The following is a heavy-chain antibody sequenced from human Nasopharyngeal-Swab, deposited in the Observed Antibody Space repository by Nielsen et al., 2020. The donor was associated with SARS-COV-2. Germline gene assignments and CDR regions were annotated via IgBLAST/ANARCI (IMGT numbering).Heavy chain of an antibody. CDR1: GYTFPNYG. CDR2: IRTYNGDT. V-gene: IGHV1-18*01. CDR3: ARVPVYSGSYYAFDI. D-gene: IGHD1-26*01. J-gene: IGHJ3*02. Sequence: ASVQVSCKASGYTFPNYGITWVRQAPGHGLEWMAWIRTYNGDTRYAQNSQDRVTVTTDTSTTTAYMELRRLRSDDTAVYYCARVPVYSGSYYAFDIWGQGTMVTVSS.